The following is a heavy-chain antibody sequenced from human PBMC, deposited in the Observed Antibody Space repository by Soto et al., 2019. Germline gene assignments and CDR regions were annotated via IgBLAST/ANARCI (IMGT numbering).Heavy chain of an antibody. Sequence: ASVKLSCKASGGTFSSYAISWVRQAPGQGLEWMGGIIPIFGTANYAQKFQGRVTITADESTSTAYMELSSLRSEDTAVYYCASSKSMIVVVTFDYWGQGTLVTVSS. D-gene: IGHD3-22*01. J-gene: IGHJ4*02. CDR3: ASSKSMIVVVTFDY. CDR2: IIPIFGTA. V-gene: IGHV1-69*13. CDR1: GGTFSSYA.